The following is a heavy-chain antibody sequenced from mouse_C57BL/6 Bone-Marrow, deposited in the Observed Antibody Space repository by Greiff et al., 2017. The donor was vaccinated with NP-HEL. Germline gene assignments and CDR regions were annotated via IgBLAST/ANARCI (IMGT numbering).Heavy chain of an antibody. Sequence: EVMLVESEGGLVQPGSSMKLSCTTSGFTFSDYYMAWVRQVPEKGLDWVANINYDGSSTYYLDSLKSRFIISSDNAKNILYLQMSSLKSEDTATYYCAREGGLRRRTYAMDYWGQGTSVTVSS. CDR3: AREGGLRRRTYAMDY. D-gene: IGHD2-4*01. CDR2: INYDGSST. V-gene: IGHV5-16*01. CDR1: GFTFSDYY. J-gene: IGHJ4*01.